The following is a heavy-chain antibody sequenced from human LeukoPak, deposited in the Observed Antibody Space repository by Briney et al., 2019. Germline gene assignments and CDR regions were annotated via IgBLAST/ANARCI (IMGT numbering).Heavy chain of an antibody. CDR2: IYPSDSDT. J-gene: IGHJ4*02. CDR3: ARQVGFSGKYQIDY. D-gene: IGHD1-26*01. CDR1: GYSFTNYW. Sequence: GESLKISCKGSGYSFTNYWIGWVRQMPGKGLEWMGIIYPSDSDTRYSPSFQGQVTISADKSIRTAYLQWSSLKASDTAIYYCARQVGFSGKYQIDYWGQGSLVTVSS. V-gene: IGHV5-51*01.